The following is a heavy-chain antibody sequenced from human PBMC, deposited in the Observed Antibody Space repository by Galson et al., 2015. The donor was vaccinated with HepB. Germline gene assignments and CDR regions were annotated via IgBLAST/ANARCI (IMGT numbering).Heavy chain of an antibody. V-gene: IGHV3-23*01. CDR2: ISGSADRT. Sequence: SLRLSCAASGFTFSRYTMGRVRQAPGKGLQWVSAISGSADRTYYADPVKGRFTMSRDMSKNRVFLQMNSLTVEDTAVYNCAKEAILGAIPHYFDYLGQGTLVTVS. CDR3: AKEAILGAIPHYFDY. D-gene: IGHD3-16*01. CDR1: GFTFSRYT. J-gene: IGHJ4*02.